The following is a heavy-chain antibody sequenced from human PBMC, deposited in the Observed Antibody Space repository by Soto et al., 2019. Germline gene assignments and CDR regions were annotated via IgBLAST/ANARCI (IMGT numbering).Heavy chain of an antibody. CDR2: IGVGGGDR. CDR1: GFTFSSYA. Sequence: EVQLLESGGGLVQPGGSLRLSCADSGFTFSSYAMSWVRQAPGKGLEWVSIIGVGGGDRYYPESVKGRFTISRDNSRDTLYLEMNSLRDEDTAVYYCARVRFGELVWGQGTLVTVSS. D-gene: IGHD3-10*01. J-gene: IGHJ4*02. V-gene: IGHV3-23*01. CDR3: ARVRFGELV.